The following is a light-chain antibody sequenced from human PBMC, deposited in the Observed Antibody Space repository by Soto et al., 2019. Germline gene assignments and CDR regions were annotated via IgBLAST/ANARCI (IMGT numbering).Light chain of an antibody. CDR1: SSDVGSYNR. CDR2: EVS. CDR3: SSYTSSSTLGV. Sequence: QSALTQPPSVSGCPGQSVTISCTGTSSDVGSYNRVSWYQQPPGTAPKLMIYEVSNRPSGVPDRFSGSKSGNTASLTISGLQAEDEADYYCSSYTSSSTLGVFGGGTKLTVL. J-gene: IGLJ2*01. V-gene: IGLV2-18*02.